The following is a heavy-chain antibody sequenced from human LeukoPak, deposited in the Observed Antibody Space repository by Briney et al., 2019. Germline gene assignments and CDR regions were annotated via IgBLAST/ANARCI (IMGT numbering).Heavy chain of an antibody. CDR2: INHSGTT. J-gene: IGHJ6*03. V-gene: IGHV4-34*01. Sequence: SKTLSLTCAVHGGSLSGFYWSWIRQPPGKGLEWIGEINHSGTTNYNPSLKSRVTISVDTSKNQVSLDLASVTAADTAVYYCARESSGNYYNPLGYMDVWGKGTTVTVSS. CDR3: ARESSGNYYNPLGYMDV. D-gene: IGHD3-10*01. CDR1: GGSLSGFY.